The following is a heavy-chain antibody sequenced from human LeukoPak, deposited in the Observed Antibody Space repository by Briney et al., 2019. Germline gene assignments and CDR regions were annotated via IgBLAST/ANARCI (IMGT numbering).Heavy chain of an antibody. CDR2: INPNSGVT. Sequence: GASVTVSFKASRYTFTDYYIHWVRQAPGQGLAGVGWINPNSGVTNSAQKIQGRVTMTSDMSISRDYKELSMLRSNDSAVYDCARSIRCGSTDSCYRLYYCMDVWGKGTTVTVS. CDR1: RYTFTDYY. D-gene: IGHD2-15*01. V-gene: IGHV1-2*02. J-gene: IGHJ6*03. CDR3: ARSIRCGSTDSCYRLYYCMDV.